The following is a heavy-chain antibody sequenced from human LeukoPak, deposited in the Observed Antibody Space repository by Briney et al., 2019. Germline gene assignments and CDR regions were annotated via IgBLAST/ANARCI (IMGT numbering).Heavy chain of an antibody. CDR3: ARDSYGGDAFDI. D-gene: IGHD4/OR15-4a*01. CDR1: GGSIGSYY. J-gene: IGHJ3*02. V-gene: IGHV4-59*01. Sequence: AETLSLTCTVSGGSIGSYYWIWIRQPPGKGLEGIGYIYYSGSTNYNHSLKSRVTISVDTPKNQFSLKLSHVTAADTAVYYCARDSYGGDAFDIWGQGTMVTVSS. CDR2: IYYSGST.